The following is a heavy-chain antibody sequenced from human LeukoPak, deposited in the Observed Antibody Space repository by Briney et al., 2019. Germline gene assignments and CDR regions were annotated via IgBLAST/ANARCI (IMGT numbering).Heavy chain of an antibody. CDR1: GFTFSNYD. CDR3: ARVIVVALSWFDS. CDR2: VNSDGSST. D-gene: IGHD1-26*01. V-gene: IGHV3-74*01. J-gene: IGHJ5*01. Sequence: GGSLRLSCAASGFTFSNYDMYSVRQAPGKGLVWVSRVNSDGSSTDYADSVKGRFTISRDNAKNTLILQMNSLRADDAAVDYCARVIVVALSWFDSWGQGTLVTVSS.